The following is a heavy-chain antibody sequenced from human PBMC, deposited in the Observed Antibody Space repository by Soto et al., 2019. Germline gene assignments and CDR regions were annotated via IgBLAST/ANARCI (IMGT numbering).Heavy chain of an antibody. CDR2: MNPNSGNT. J-gene: IGHJ4*02. CDR1: GYTFTSYD. V-gene: IGHV1-8*01. CDR3: ARTLDLYGDYPNGI. Sequence: QVQLVQSGAEVKKPGASVKVSCKASGYTFTSYDINWVRQATGQGLEWMGWMNPNSGNTGYAQKFQGRVIMTRNTSISTAYMELSSLRSEDTAVYYCARTLDLYGDYPNGIWGQGTLVTVSS. D-gene: IGHD4-17*01.